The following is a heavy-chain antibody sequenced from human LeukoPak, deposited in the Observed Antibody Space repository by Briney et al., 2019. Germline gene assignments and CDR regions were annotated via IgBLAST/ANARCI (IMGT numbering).Heavy chain of an antibody. J-gene: IGHJ4*02. Sequence: ASVKVSCKASGGTFSSYAISWVRQAPGQGLEWMGGIIPIFGTANYAQKFQGRVTITADESTSTAYMELSSLRSEDTAVYYCARERRQATGKRVRQYYFEYWGQGNLVTVSS. CDR1: GGTFSSYA. CDR2: IIPIFGTA. V-gene: IGHV1-69*01. D-gene: IGHD3-22*01. CDR3: ARERRQATGKRVRQYYFEY.